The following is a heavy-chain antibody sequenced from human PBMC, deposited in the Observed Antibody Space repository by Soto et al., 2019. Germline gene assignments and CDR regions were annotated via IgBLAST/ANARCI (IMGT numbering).Heavy chain of an antibody. CDR3: AKDLFGSSYYTFDS. D-gene: IGHD3-3*01. CDR2: ISWNSITI. J-gene: IGHJ4*02. V-gene: IGHV3-9*01. Sequence: EVQLVESGGGLVQPGRSLRLSCAVSGFRFDDYAMHRVRQAPGRGLEWVSGISWNSITIGYADSAKGRFTISRDNAKNSLYLQMNSLRAEDTALYYCAKDLFGSSYYTFDSWGQGTLVTVSS. CDR1: GFRFDDYA.